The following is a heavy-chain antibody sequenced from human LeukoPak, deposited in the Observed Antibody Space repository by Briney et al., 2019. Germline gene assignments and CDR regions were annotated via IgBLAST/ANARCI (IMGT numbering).Heavy chain of an antibody. J-gene: IGHJ6*02. V-gene: IGHV3-66*02. CDR2: IYSGDST. D-gene: IGHD6-13*01. Sequence: GGSLRLSCLASGFTVSSNFMSWVRQAPGKGLEWVSVIYSGDSTYYADSVKGRFTISRDNSKNTPYLQMNSLRAEDTAVYYCARSSAGYYYYIGMDVWGQGTKGTVSS. CDR3: ARSSAGYYYYIGMDV. CDR1: GFTVSSNF.